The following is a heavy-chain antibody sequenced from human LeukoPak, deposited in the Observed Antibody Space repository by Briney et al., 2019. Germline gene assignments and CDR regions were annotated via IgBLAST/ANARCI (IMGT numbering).Heavy chain of an antibody. D-gene: IGHD3-22*01. J-gene: IGHJ4*02. Sequence: GGSLRLSCAASGFTFSSYWMSWVRQAPGKGLEWVANIKQDGSEKYYVDSVKGRFTISRDNAKNSLYLQMNSLRAEDTAVYYCARVRAFYYDPYYFDYWGQGTLVTVSS. CDR1: GFTFSSYW. V-gene: IGHV3-7*01. CDR2: IKQDGSEK. CDR3: ARVRAFYYDPYYFDY.